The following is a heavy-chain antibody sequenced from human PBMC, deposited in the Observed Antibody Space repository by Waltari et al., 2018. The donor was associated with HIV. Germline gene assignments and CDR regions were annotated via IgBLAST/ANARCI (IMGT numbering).Heavy chain of an antibody. J-gene: IGHJ4*02. CDR1: GFSVRNHW. D-gene: IGHD3-9*01. V-gene: IGHV3-74*01. CDR2: INSDRSTR. Sequence: VQLVESGGGSIKTGGSLRLSCAGSGFSVRNHWMDWVRQGPGKGLVWVARINSDRSTRNYADAVKGRFVISRDNSRNTVYLQLNSVKVEDTAVYFCARASHYIEFSTFDGDYYFDLWGRGTRVAVSS. CDR3: ARASHYIEFSTFDGDYYFDL.